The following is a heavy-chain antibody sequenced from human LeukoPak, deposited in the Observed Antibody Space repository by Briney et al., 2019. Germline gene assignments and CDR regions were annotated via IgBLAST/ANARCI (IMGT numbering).Heavy chain of an antibody. Sequence: PSETLSLTCAVYGGSFSAYYWSWIRQPPGKGLEWIGEINHSGSTNYNPSLKSRVSISVDTSKNQFSLKLSSVTAADTAVYYCARVKGYSYGLYYFDYWGQGTLVTVSS. V-gene: IGHV4-34*01. CDR3: ARVKGYSYGLYYFDY. CDR1: GGSFSAYY. D-gene: IGHD5-18*01. CDR2: INHSGST. J-gene: IGHJ4*02.